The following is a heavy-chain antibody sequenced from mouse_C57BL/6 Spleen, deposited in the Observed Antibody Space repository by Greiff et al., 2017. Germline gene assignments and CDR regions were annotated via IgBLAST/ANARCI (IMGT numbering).Heavy chain of an antibody. CDR2: IYPGDGDT. CDR1: GYAFSSYW. J-gene: IGHJ4*01. CDR3: ARNIYYYGSSHYYAMDY. D-gene: IGHD1-1*01. V-gene: IGHV1-80*01. Sequence: LKESGASVKISCKASGYAFSSYWMNWVKQRPGKGLEWIGQIYPGDGDTNYNGKFKGKATLTADKSSSTAYMQLSSLTSEDSAVYFCARNIYYYGSSHYYAMDYWGQGTSVTVSS.